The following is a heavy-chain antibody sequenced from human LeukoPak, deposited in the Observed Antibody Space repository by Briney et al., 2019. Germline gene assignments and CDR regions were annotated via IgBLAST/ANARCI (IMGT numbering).Heavy chain of an antibody. J-gene: IGHJ4*02. CDR1: GYTFTTAG. Sequence: GESLKISCKASGYTFTTAGIGWVRQAPGQVLEWMGWISTYHGNTNYAQIFQDRVTLTTDTSTSTAYMELRRLRSDDTAVYYCARRPNHYDTSGYDYWGQGTLVTVSS. CDR2: ISTYHGNT. V-gene: IGHV1-18*01. CDR3: ARRPNHYDTSGYDY. D-gene: IGHD3-22*01.